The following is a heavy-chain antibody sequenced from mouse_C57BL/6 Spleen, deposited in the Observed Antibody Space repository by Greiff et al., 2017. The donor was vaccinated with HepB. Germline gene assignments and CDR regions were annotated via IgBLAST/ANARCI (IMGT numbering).Heavy chain of an antibody. CDR2: INPSSGYT. CDR1: GYTFTSYW. V-gene: IGHV1-7*01. Sequence: VQLVESGAELAKPGASVKLSCKASGYTFTSYWMHWVKQRPGQGLEWIGYINPSSGYTKYNQKFKDKATLTADKSSSTAYMQLSSLTYEDSAVYYCARKRDWERDYFDYWGQGTTLTVSS. CDR3: ARKRDWERDYFDY. D-gene: IGHD4-1*01. J-gene: IGHJ2*01.